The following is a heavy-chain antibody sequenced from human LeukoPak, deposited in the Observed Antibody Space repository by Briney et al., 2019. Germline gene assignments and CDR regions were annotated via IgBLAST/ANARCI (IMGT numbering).Heavy chain of an antibody. CDR3: ARDNRYNYYDSSGEGTN. CDR2: MSFDGTHI. D-gene: IGHD3-22*01. V-gene: IGHV3-30-3*01. J-gene: IGHJ4*02. CDR1: GFTFGSYA. Sequence: GRSLRLSCAASGFTFGSYAMHWVRQAPGKGLEWVAVMSFDGTHIYYADSVKGRFTISRDNAKNSLYLQMNSLRAEDTAVYYCARDNRYNYYDSSGEGTNWGQGTLVTVSS.